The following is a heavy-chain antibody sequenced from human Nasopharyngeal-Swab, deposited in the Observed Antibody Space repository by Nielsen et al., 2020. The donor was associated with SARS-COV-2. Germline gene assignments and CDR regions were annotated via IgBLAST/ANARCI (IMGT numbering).Heavy chain of an antibody. J-gene: IGHJ4*02. V-gene: IGHV4-34*09. Sequence: SETLSLTCAVYGGSFSGYYWSWIRQPPGKGLEWIGEIYHSGSTNYNPSLKSRVTISVDTSNNQFSLKLSSVTAADTAVYYCARGGNVLVWFGELSHFYYWGQGTLVTVSS. CDR2: IYHSGST. D-gene: IGHD3-10*01. CDR3: ARGGNVLVWFGELSHFYY. CDR1: GGSFSGYY.